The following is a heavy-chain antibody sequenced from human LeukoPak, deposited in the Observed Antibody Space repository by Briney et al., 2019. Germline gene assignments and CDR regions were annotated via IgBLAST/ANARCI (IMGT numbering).Heavy chain of an antibody. V-gene: IGHV1-69*05. CDR1: GDIFNNYV. CDR2: VIPLFNTP. CDR3: ARVDRNHFYMDV. J-gene: IGHJ6*03. D-gene: IGHD3-10*01. Sequence: ASGKVSCKASGDIFNNYVITWVRQAPGQGLEWMGGVIPLFNTPNYAQRFQGRVTITTDQSTHTSYMELRILRSEDTAVYYCARVDRNHFYMDVWGKGTTVTVSS.